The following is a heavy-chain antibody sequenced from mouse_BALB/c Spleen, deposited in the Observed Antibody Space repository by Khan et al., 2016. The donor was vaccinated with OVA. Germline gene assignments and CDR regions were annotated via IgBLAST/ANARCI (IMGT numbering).Heavy chain of an antibody. CDR2: ISYSGST. Sequence: EVQLQESGPGLVKPSQSLSLTCTVTGYSITSDYAWNWIRQFPGNKLEWMGYISYSGSTTYNPSLKSRISITRDTSKDQFFLQLKSVTSEDTATYYCASELGRYDALDYWVQGTSVTVSS. D-gene: IGHD4-1*01. V-gene: IGHV3-2*02. CDR1: GYSITSDYA. J-gene: IGHJ4*01. CDR3: ASELGRYDALDY.